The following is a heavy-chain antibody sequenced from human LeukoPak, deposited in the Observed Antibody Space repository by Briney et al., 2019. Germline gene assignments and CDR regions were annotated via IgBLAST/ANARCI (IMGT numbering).Heavy chain of an antibody. Sequence: SGPTLANPTQTLTLTCTFSGLPLSTTGMCVSWIRQPPGKALEWLARIDWDDDKYYSTSLKTRLTISKDTSKNQVVLTMTNMDPVDTATYYCARIQFYDSSGAPRRWFDPWGQGTLVTVSS. V-gene: IGHV2-70*11. J-gene: IGHJ5*02. CDR1: GLPLSTTGMC. D-gene: IGHD3-22*01. CDR3: ARIQFYDSSGAPRRWFDP. CDR2: IDWDDDK.